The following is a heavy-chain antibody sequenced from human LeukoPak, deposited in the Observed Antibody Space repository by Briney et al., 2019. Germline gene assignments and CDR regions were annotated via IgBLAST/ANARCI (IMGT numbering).Heavy chain of an antibody. Sequence: GGSLRLSCAASGFTFSTYWMSWVRQAPGKGLGWVANIKEDGSGKYYLDSVKGRFTISRDNARNSLYLQMNSLRAEDTAVYYCARADHGDYGGGYMDVWGKGTTVTVSS. D-gene: IGHD4-17*01. J-gene: IGHJ6*03. V-gene: IGHV3-7*01. CDR2: IKEDGSGK. CDR3: ARADHGDYGGGYMDV. CDR1: GFTFSTYW.